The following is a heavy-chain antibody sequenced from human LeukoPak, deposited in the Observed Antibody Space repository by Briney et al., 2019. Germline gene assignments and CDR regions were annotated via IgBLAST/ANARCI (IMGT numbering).Heavy chain of an antibody. CDR3: ARGDRRDGYRFDY. CDR2: IYSGGST. D-gene: IGHD5-24*01. V-gene: IGHV3-53*01. CDR1: GFTVSSTY. Sequence: PGGSLRLSCAASGFTVSSTYMNWVRQAPGRGLEWVSIIYSGGSTYYAGSVRGRFTISRDNSKNTLYLQMNSLRAEDTALYYCARGDRRDGYRFDYWGQGTLVTVSS. J-gene: IGHJ4*02.